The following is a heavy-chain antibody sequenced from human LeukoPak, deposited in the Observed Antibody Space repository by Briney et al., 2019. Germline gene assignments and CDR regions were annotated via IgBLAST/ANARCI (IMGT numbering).Heavy chain of an antibody. CDR1: GGSISSYY. V-gene: IGHV4-4*07. CDR3: ARVTDCGGDCYYFDY. CDR2: IYTSGST. D-gene: IGHD2-21*01. Sequence: PSETLSLTCTVSGGSISSYYWSWIRQPAGKGLEWIGRIYTSGSTNYNPSLKSRVTMSVDTSKNQFSLKLSSVTAADTAVYYCARVTDCGGDCYYFDYWGQGTLVTVSS. J-gene: IGHJ4*02.